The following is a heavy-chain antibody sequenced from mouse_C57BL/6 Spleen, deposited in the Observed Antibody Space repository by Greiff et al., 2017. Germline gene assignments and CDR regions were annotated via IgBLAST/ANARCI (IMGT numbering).Heavy chain of an antibody. CDR1: GYTFTSYD. CDR2: IYPRSGNT. D-gene: IGHD1-1*01. J-gene: IGHJ3*01. V-gene: IGHV1-81*01. CDR3: ARRGITTVVATPFAY. Sequence: VQLQQSGAELARPGASVKLSCKASGYTFTSYDISWVKQRTGQGLEWIGEIYPRSGNTYYNEKFKGKATLTADKSSSTAYMELRSLTSEDSAVYFCARRGITTVVATPFAYWGQGTLVTVSA.